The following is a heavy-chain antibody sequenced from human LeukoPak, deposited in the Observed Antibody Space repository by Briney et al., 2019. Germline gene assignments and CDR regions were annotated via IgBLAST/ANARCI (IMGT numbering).Heavy chain of an antibody. CDR3: AREGGMVRGTNLY. D-gene: IGHD3-10*01. V-gene: IGHV1-69*04. CDR1: GGTFSSYT. Sequence: SVKVSCKASGGTFSSYTISWVRRAPGQGLEWMGRIIPILGIANYAQKFQGRVTITADKSTSTAYMELSSLRSEDTAVYYCAREGGMVRGTNLYWGQGTLVTVSS. CDR2: IIPILGIA. J-gene: IGHJ4*02.